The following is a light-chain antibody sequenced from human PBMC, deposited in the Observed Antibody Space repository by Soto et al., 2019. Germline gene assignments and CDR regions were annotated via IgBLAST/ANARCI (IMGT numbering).Light chain of an antibody. CDR1: QSVSSSY. Sequence: EIVLTQSPGTLSLSPGERATLSCRASQSVSSSYLAWYQQKPGQAPRLLIYGASSRATGIPDKFSGSGSGTDFTLTISRLEHKDSAVYYCQQYDNSPYTFGQGTNLEIK. CDR2: GAS. V-gene: IGKV3-20*01. J-gene: IGKJ2*01. CDR3: QQYDNSPYT.